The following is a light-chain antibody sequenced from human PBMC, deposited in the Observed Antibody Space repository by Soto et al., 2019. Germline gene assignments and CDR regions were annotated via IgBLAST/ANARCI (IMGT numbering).Light chain of an antibody. CDR3: CSYAGSSTYWV. CDR2: EGS. CDR1: SSDVGSYNL. V-gene: IGLV2-23*01. Sequence: QSVLTQPASVSGSPGQSITISCTGTSSDVGSYNLVSWYQQNPGKAPKLMIYEGSKRPSGVSNRFSGSKSGNTASLTISGLQAEDEADYYCCSYAGSSTYWVFGGGTKLTVL. J-gene: IGLJ3*02.